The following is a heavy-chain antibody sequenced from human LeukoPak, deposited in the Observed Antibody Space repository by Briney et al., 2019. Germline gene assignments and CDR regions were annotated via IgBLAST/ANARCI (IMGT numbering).Heavy chain of an antibody. CDR2: IYRTGST. D-gene: IGHD3-22*01. V-gene: IGHV4-38-2*02. J-gene: IGHJ3*01. CDR1: GGSISSGAY. CDR3: ANSWYYYDSSGLPKSDAFDR. Sequence: SGTLSLTCTVSGGSISSGAYWGWVRQPPGKGLEWIATIYRTGSTYYNPSLESRVTISIDTSKNQFSLKLNSVTAADTAVYYCANSWYYYDSSGLPKSDAFDRWDQGTLVTVSS.